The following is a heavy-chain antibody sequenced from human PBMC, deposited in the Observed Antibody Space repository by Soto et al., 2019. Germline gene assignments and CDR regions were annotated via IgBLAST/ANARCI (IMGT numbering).Heavy chain of an antibody. D-gene: IGHD1-26*01. CDR1: GFTFSSYW. CDR3: ARRRGSYYYYYYGMDV. Sequence: GGSLRLSCAASGFTFSSYWMYWVRQAPGKGLVWDSRINSGGSSTSYAGTVKGRFTISRDNAKNTLYLQMNSLRAEDTAVYFCARRRGSYYYYYYGMDVWGQGTTVTVSS. J-gene: IGHJ6*02. V-gene: IGHV3-74*01. CDR2: INSGGSST.